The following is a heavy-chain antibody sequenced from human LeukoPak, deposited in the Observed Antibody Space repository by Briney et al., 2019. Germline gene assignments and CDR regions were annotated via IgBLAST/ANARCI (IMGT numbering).Heavy chain of an antibody. Sequence: PGGSLRLSCAASGFTFDDYGMAWVRQGPGKGLEWVSSLNWNGEITRYADSVKGRFIISRDNAKNSLYLQMNSLRVEDTALYFCVRGNWNPLPYYYYMDVWGKGTTVTVSS. D-gene: IGHD1-1*01. CDR2: LNWNGEIT. V-gene: IGHV3-20*04. J-gene: IGHJ6*03. CDR1: GFTFDDYG. CDR3: VRGNWNPLPYYYYMDV.